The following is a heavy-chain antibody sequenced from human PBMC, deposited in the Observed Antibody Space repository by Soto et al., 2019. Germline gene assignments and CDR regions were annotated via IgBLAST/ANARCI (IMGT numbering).Heavy chain of an antibody. D-gene: IGHD3-10*01. V-gene: IGHV4-34*01. J-gene: IGHJ4*02. CDR1: GGSFSGYY. CDR3: AQYDFDY. CDR2: INHSGST. Sequence: SETLSLTCAVYGGSFSGYYWSWIRQPPGKGLEWIGEINHSGSTNHNPSLKSRVTISVDTSKNQFSLKTEDTGMYYCTIDKTAQYDFDYWGQGALVTVSS.